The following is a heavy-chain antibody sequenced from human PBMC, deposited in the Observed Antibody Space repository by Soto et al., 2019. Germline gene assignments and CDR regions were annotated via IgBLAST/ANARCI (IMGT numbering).Heavy chain of an antibody. J-gene: IGHJ3*02. D-gene: IGHD2-21*02. Sequence: EVQLVESGGGLVQPGGSLRLSCAVSGFTVSSNYMNWVRQAPGKGLEWVSFIYSGGNTYYAHSVKGRFTISRDNSKNMLYLQMNSLRVEDSALSYCVREVPVTGFAIDIWGQGTMVTVSS. CDR2: IYSGGNT. V-gene: IGHV3-66*01. CDR1: GFTVSSNY. CDR3: VREVPVTGFAIDI.